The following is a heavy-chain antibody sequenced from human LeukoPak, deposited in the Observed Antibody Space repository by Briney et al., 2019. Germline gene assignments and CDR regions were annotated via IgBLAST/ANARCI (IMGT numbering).Heavy chain of an antibody. CDR3: ATEVAPSDHYYYYGMDV. V-gene: IGHV4-61*01. CDR1: GGSVSSGSYY. Sequence: SETLSLTCTVSGGSVSSGSYYWSWIRQPPGKGLEWIGYIHYSGRTNYNPSLKSRVTISVDTSKNQFSLKLSSVTAADTAVYYCATEVAPSDHYYYYGMDVWGQGTTVTVSS. D-gene: IGHD5-12*01. CDR2: IHYSGRT. J-gene: IGHJ6*02.